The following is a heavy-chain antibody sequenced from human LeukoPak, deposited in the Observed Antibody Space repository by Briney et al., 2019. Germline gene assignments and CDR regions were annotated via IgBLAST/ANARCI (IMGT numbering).Heavy chain of an antibody. CDR1: GFTFSRYA. Sequence: GGSLRLSCAASGFTFSRYAMSWVRQAPGKGLECVSAISGSGGSTCYADSVKGRFTISRDNSKNTLYLQMNSLRAEDTAVYYCAKTARTFYYDSTGYLDYWGQGTLVTVSS. J-gene: IGHJ4*02. V-gene: IGHV3-23*01. CDR3: AKTARTFYYDSTGYLDY. CDR2: ISGSGGST. D-gene: IGHD3-22*01.